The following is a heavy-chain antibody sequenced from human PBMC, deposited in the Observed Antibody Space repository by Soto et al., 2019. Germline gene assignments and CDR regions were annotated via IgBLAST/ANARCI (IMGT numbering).Heavy chain of an antibody. J-gene: IGHJ6*02. CDR3: ARQKYSPENYYYYGMDV. CDR1: GYSFTSYW. Sequence: PGESLKISCKGSGYSFTSYWIGWVRQMPGKGLEWMGIIYPGDSDTRYSPSFQGQVTISADKSISTAYLQWSSLKASDTAMYYRARQKYSPENYYYYGMDVWGQGTTVTVS. CDR2: IYPGDSDT. D-gene: IGHD6-6*01. V-gene: IGHV5-51*01.